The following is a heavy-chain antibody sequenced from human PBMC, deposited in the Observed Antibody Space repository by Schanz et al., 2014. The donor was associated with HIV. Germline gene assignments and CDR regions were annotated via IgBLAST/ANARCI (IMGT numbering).Heavy chain of an antibody. J-gene: IGHJ5*01. CDR2: IKPNDGVT. Sequence: EKMVQSGSAVRHPGGSFPFSFPSSVSPFPDFFIHWVRQAPGQGLEWMGWIKPNDGVTKFARRFQGRVSMTRDTALNTGYLELSGLKYDDTALFYCAKSRYELHWLDSWGQGTLVTVSS. CDR1: VSPFPDFF. CDR3: AKSRYELHWLDS. V-gene: IGHV1-2*02. D-gene: IGHD2-2*01.